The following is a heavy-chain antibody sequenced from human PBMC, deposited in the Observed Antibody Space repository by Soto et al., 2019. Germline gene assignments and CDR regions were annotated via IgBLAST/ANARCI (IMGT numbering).Heavy chain of an antibody. CDR2: IYYSGST. Sequence: QVPLQESGPGLVKPSQTLSLTCTVSGGSISSEGYYWSWFRQHPGKGLEWIGDIYYSGSTYYNPSLKSRVTISGDTSKNQFSLKLSSVTAADTAVYYCARGKGYSYGTYYFDYWGQGTLVTVSS. J-gene: IGHJ4*02. V-gene: IGHV4-31*03. CDR1: GGSISSEGYY. CDR3: ARGKGYSYGTYYFDY. D-gene: IGHD5-18*01.